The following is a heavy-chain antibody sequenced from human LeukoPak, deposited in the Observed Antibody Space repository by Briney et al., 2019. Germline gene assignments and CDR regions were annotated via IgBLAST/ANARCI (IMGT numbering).Heavy chain of an antibody. J-gene: IGHJ6*03. CDR2: ISSSSSTI. V-gene: IGHV3-48*01. Sequence: GGSLRLSCAASGFTFSSYSMNWVRQAPGKGLEWVSYISSSSSTIYYADSVKGRFTISRDNAKNSLYLQMNSLRAEDTAVYYCARDQSGGSGWSSYYYYYYYMDVWGKGTTVTVSS. D-gene: IGHD6-19*01. CDR3: ARDQSGGSGWSSYYYYYYYMDV. CDR1: GFTFSSYS.